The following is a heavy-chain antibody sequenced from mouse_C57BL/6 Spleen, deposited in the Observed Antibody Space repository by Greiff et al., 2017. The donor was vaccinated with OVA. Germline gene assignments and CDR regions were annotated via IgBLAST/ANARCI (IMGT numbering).Heavy chain of an antibody. CDR3: TSGDYYGSRGYFDY. CDR1: GFTFSSYA. V-gene: IGHV5-9-1*02. D-gene: IGHD1-1*01. J-gene: IGHJ2*01. CDR2: ISSGGDYI. Sequence: EVQGVESGEGLVKPGGSLKLSCAASGFTFSSYAMSWVRQTPEKRLEWVAYISSGGDYIYSADTVKGRFTISRDNARNTLYLQMSSLKSEDTAMYYCTSGDYYGSRGYFDYWGQGTTLTVSS.